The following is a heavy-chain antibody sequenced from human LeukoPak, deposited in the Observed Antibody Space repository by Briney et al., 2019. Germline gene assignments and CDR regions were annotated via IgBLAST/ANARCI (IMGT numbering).Heavy chain of an antibody. CDR2: IYYSGST. D-gene: IGHD6-6*01. Sequence: SETLSLTCTVSGGSISSGGYYWSWIRQHPGKGLEWIGYIYYSGSTYYKPSLKSRVTISVDTSKNQFSQKLSSVTAADTAVYYCARDHGSSSWYPFDYWGQGTLVTVSS. J-gene: IGHJ4*02. V-gene: IGHV4-31*03. CDR1: GGSISSGGYY. CDR3: ARDHGSSSWYPFDY.